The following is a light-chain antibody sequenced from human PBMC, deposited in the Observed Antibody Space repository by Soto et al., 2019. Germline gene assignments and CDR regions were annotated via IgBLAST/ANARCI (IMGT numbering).Light chain of an antibody. CDR1: QSVSRSY. CDR3: QQEDSSPWT. Sequence: EIVLTQSPGTLSLSPGERATLSCRASQSVSRSYLAWYQQKLGQAPRLLIYGASSRATGIPDRFSGSGSGTHFTLPISRREPEDFAVYSCQQEDSSPWTFGQGTKVEIK. J-gene: IGKJ1*01. V-gene: IGKV3-20*01. CDR2: GAS.